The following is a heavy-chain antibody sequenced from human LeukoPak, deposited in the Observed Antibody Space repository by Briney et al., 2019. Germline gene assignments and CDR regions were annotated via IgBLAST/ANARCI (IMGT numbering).Heavy chain of an antibody. J-gene: IGHJ6*03. CDR3: AREGMDGYCTNGVCPPHYYYYYYMDV. CDR2: ISACNGNT. D-gene: IGHD2-8*01. Sequence: ASVKVSCKASGYTFTSYGISWVRQAPGQGLEWMGWISACNGNTNYAQKLQGRVTMTTDTSTSTAYMELRSLRSDDTAVYYCAREGMDGYCTNGVCPPHYYYYYYMDVWGKGTTVTVSS. V-gene: IGHV1-18*01. CDR1: GYTFTSYG.